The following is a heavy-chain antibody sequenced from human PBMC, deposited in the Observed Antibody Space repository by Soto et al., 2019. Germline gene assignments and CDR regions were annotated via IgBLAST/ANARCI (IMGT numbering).Heavy chain of an antibody. D-gene: IGHD4-17*01. J-gene: IGHJ4*02. CDR1: GFTFSRDG. Sequence: EVQLLESGGGLVQAGGSLRLSCAASGFTFSRDGISWVRQAPGKGLEWVSLITDNGGSTYYADSVKGRFTISRDNTKNTLFLQMNSLRAEDTAVYYCAKERATTTAFDYWGQGALVTVSS. CDR3: AKERATTTAFDY. V-gene: IGHV3-23*01. CDR2: ITDNGGST.